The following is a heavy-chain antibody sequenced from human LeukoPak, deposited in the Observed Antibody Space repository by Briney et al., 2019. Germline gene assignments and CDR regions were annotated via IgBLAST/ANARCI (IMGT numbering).Heavy chain of an antibody. Sequence: GRSLRLSCAASGFTFSDYGIHWVRQAPGKGLEWLAVMSPHASYEYYADSVQGRFTISRDDSKKTVYLQANSLRGDDTAVYYRARDWIDRSLDYWGQGILVIVSS. CDR2: MSPHASYE. D-gene: IGHD2-2*03. J-gene: IGHJ4*02. CDR3: ARDWIDRSLDY. CDR1: GFTFSDYG. V-gene: IGHV3-33*01.